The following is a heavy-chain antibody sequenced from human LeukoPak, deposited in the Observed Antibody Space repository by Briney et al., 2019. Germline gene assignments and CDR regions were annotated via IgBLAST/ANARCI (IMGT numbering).Heavy chain of an antibody. Sequence: GGSLRLSCAAYGFTFSNAWMSWVRQAPGKGLKWVGRIKSKTDGGTTDYAAPVKGRFTISRDDSKNTLYLQMNSLKTEDTAVYYCTTAVWRGYCSSTSCQDLDYWGQGTLVTVSS. V-gene: IGHV3-15*01. CDR3: TTAVWRGYCSSTSCQDLDY. J-gene: IGHJ4*02. CDR2: IKSKTDGGTT. CDR1: GFTFSNAW. D-gene: IGHD2-2*01.